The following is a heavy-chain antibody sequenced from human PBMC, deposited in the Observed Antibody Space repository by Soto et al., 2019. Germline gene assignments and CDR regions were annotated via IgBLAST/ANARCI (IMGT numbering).Heavy chain of an antibody. CDR3: AKRVVPDDKREE. D-gene: IGHD2-2*01. Sequence: GGSLRLSCAASGFTFSSYAMSWVRQAPGKGLEWVSAISGSGGSTYYADSVKGRFTISRNNSKNTLYLQMNSLRAEDTAVEYCAKRVVPDDKREEWGKGTLVTVSS. V-gene: IGHV3-23*01. CDR2: ISGSGGST. J-gene: IGHJ4*02. CDR1: GFTFSSYA.